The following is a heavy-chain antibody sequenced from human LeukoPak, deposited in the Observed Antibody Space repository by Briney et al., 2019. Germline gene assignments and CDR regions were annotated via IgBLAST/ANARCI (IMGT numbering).Heavy chain of an antibody. CDR1: GGSISSYY. V-gene: IGHV4-59*01. J-gene: IGHJ4*02. D-gene: IGHD3-3*01. CDR2: IYYSGST. CDR3: AREFSWSGFFDY. Sequence: PSETLSLTCTVSGGSISSYYWSWIRQPPGKGLEWIGYIYYSGSTNYNPSLKSRVTMSVDTSKNQFSLKLSSVTAADTAVYYCAREFSWSGFFDYWGQGTLVTVSS.